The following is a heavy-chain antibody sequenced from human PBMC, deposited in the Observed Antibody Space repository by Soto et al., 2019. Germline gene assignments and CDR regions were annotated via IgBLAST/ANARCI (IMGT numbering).Heavy chain of an antibody. CDR3: ATRATVGIYYYYGLDV. Sequence: ASVKVSCKASGGTFSSYAISWVRQAPGNGLEWMGGFDPEDGETVYAQDFQGRVTMTEDTSTDTAYMELSSLTSEDTAVYYCATRATVGIYYYYGLDVWGQGTTVTVSS. V-gene: IGHV1-24*01. J-gene: IGHJ6*02. CDR2: FDPEDGET. CDR1: GGTFSSYA. D-gene: IGHD4-17*01.